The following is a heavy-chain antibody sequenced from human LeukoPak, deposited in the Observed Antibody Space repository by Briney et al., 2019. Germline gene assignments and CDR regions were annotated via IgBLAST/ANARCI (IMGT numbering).Heavy chain of an antibody. CDR2: IKVDGTEK. Sequence: GGSLRLSCAASGFTFSAYWMSWVRQAPGKGLEWVANIKVDGTEKYYVDSVKGRFTISSDNAKNSLSLQMSGLRAEDTAVYYCARDWNGSGTAFDYWGQGTLVTVSS. CDR1: GFTFSAYW. CDR3: ARDWNGSGTAFDY. V-gene: IGHV3-7*05. D-gene: IGHD1-1*01. J-gene: IGHJ4*02.